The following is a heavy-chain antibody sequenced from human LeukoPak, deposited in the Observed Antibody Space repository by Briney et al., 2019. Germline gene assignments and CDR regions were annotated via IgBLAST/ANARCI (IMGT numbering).Heavy chain of an antibody. V-gene: IGHV4-39*01. CDR3: ARLAAAGLYNWFDP. CDR2: IYYSGST. D-gene: IGHD6-13*01. J-gene: IGHJ5*02. CDR1: GGSISSSSYY. Sequence: XETLSLTCTVSGGSISSSSYYWGRLRQPPGTGLEWIGSIYYSGSTYYNPSLKSRVTISVDTSKNQFSLKLSSVTAADTAVYYCARLAAAGLYNWFDPWGQGTLVTVSS.